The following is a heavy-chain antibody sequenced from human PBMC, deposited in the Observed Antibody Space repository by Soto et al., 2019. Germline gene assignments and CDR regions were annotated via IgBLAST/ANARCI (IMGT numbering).Heavy chain of an antibody. CDR2: ISYDGSNK. D-gene: IGHD1-1*01. CDR1: GFTFSSYA. CDR3: ARDRLRYNWNDFPYYYSGMDV. Sequence: QVQLVESGGGVVQPGRSLRLSCAASGFTFSSYAMHWVRQAPGKGLEWVAVISYDGSNKYYADSVQGRFTISRDNSKSTLYLQMNSPRAEDTAVYYCARDRLRYNWNDFPYYYSGMDVWGQGTTVTVSS. J-gene: IGHJ6*02. V-gene: IGHV3-30-3*01.